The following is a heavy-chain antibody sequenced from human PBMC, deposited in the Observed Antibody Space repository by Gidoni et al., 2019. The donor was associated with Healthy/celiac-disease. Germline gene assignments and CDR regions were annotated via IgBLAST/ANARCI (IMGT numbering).Heavy chain of an antibody. D-gene: IGHD1-26*01. Sequence: EVQMVESGGGLIQPGGSLRLSCAASGLTVSSNYMSWVRQAPGKGLEWVSVIYSGGSTYYADSVKGRFTISRDNSKNTLYLQMNSLRAEDTAVYYCARDRVGATTVEYFDLWGRGTLVTVSS. J-gene: IGHJ2*01. CDR3: ARDRVGATTVEYFDL. CDR1: GLTVSSNY. V-gene: IGHV3-53*01. CDR2: IYSGGST.